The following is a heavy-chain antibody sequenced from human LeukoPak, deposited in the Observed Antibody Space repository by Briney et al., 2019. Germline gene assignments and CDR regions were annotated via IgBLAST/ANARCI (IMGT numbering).Heavy chain of an antibody. CDR1: GGTFSSYA. Sequence: ASVKVSCTASGGTFSSYAINWVRQAPGQGLEYMGWIRTSTGSPTYAQGFTGRFVFSLDTSVNTAYLQISSLKAEDTAVYYCARDLDSAAFDIWGQGTMVTVSS. CDR2: IRTSTGSP. CDR3: ARDLDSAAFDI. J-gene: IGHJ3*02. D-gene: IGHD2-15*01. V-gene: IGHV7-4-1*02.